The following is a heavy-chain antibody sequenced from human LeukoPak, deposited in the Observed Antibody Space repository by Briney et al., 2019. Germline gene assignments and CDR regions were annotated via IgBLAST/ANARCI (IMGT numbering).Heavy chain of an antibody. J-gene: IGHJ6*02. Sequence: GGSLRLSCAASGFTFSDYYMSWIRQAPGKGLEWVSYISSSGSTIYYADSVKGRFTISRDNAKNSLYLQMNSLRAEDTTVYYCARDRGCSSTSCYRHYYYGMDVWGQGTTVTVSS. D-gene: IGHD2-2*01. CDR1: GFTFSDYY. CDR3: ARDRGCSSTSCYRHYYYGMDV. CDR2: ISSSGSTI. V-gene: IGHV3-11*01.